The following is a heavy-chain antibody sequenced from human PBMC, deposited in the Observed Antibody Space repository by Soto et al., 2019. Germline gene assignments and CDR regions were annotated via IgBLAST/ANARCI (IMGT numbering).Heavy chain of an antibody. CDR2: ISAYSGNT. J-gene: IGHJ4*02. CDR3: ARDXPPSDY. CDR1: GYTFSSYA. Sequence: QVQLVQSGAEVKKPGASVKVSCKASGYTFSSYAITWVRQAPGQGLEWMAWISAYSGNTNYAQKFQGRVTMTTDTSTNXAYMEXRSLXSDDTAVYXXARDXPPSDYWGQGTLVTVSS. V-gene: IGHV1-18*01.